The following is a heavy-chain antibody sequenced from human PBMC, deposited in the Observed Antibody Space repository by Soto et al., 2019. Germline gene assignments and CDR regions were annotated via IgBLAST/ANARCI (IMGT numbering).Heavy chain of an antibody. D-gene: IGHD2-15*01. J-gene: IGHJ5*02. CDR2: INPNSGST. Sequence: QVQLVQSGAEVKKPGASVKVSCKASGNTLTDCYIHWVRQAPGQGLEWMGWINPNSGSTMYAQKFQGRVTMTRDTSISTAYMELSGLRSDDTAVFYCAREGSTVDWFETWGQGTPVTVSA. CDR1: GNTLTDCY. CDR3: AREGSTVDWFET. V-gene: IGHV1-2*02.